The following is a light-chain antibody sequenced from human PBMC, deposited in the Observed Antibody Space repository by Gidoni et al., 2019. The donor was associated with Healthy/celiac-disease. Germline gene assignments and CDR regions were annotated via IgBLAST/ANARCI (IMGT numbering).Light chain of an antibody. V-gene: IGKV4-1*01. J-gene: IGKJ2*01. CDR3: QQYYSTPQT. Sequence: IVINPAPDSLAVSLGERATINCKSSQSVLYSSNNKNYLAWYQQKPGQPPKLLIYWACTRESGVPDRFSGSGSGTDFTLTISSLQAEDVAVYYCQQYYSTPQTFGQGTKLEIK. CDR2: WAC. CDR1: QSVLYSSNNKNY.